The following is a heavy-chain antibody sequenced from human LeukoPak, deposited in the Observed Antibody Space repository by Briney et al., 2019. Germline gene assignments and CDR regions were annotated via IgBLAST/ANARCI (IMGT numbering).Heavy chain of an antibody. Sequence: GGSLRLSCAASGFTFNNYNMNWVRQAPGKGLEWVSSITSSSTYIYYADSVKGRFTISRDNAKNSLYLQMDSLRPEDTAVYYCARDPYSGNYGAYYYYYMDVWGKGTTVTVSS. V-gene: IGHV3-21*01. CDR1: GFTFNNYN. CDR3: ARDPYSGNYGAYYYYYMDV. D-gene: IGHD1-26*01. CDR2: ITSSSTYI. J-gene: IGHJ6*03.